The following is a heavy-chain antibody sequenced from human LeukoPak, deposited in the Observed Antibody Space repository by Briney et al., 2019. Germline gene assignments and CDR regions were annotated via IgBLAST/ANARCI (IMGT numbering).Heavy chain of an antibody. Sequence: SETLSLTCTVSGGSISSYYWSWIRQPPGKGLQWIGYIYYSGSTNYNPSLKSRVTISVDTSKNQFSLKLSSVTAADTAVYYRARGAVIAAADEYYYGMDVWGQGTTVTVSS. CDR2: IYYSGST. D-gene: IGHD6-13*01. V-gene: IGHV4-59*01. CDR3: ARGAVIAAADEYYYGMDV. J-gene: IGHJ6*02. CDR1: GGSISSYY.